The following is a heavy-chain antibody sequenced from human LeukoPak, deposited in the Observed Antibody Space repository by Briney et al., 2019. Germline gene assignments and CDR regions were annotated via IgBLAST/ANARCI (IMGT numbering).Heavy chain of an antibody. J-gene: IGHJ4*02. CDR3: ARYYPDYCSGGSRYSVAFDY. Sequence: ASVKVSCKTSGYSENFYGITWVRQAPGQGLEWMGWINPNSGGTNYAQKFQGRVTMTRDTSISTAYMELSSLRSEDTAVYYCARYYPDYCSGGSRYSVAFDYWGQGTLVTVSS. D-gene: IGHD2-15*01. CDR1: GYSENFYG. CDR2: INPNSGGT. V-gene: IGHV1-2*02.